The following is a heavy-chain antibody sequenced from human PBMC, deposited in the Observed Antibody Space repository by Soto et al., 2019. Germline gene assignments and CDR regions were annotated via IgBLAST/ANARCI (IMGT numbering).Heavy chain of an antibody. V-gene: IGHV3-23*01. CDR3: AKGGYKYGYYYYGMDV. D-gene: IGHD5-18*01. J-gene: IGHJ6*02. Sequence: GGSLRLSCAASGFTFSSYAMSWVRQAPGKGLEWVSAISGSGGSTYYADSVKGRFTISRDNSKSTLYLQMNSLRVEDTAIYYCAKGGYKYGYYYYGMDVWGQGTTVTVSS. CDR2: ISGSGGST. CDR1: GFTFSSYA.